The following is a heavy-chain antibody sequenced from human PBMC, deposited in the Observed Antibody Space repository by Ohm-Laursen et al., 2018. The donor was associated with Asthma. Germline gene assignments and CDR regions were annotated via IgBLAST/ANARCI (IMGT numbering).Heavy chain of an antibody. Sequence: SLRLSCAASGFTFSSYGMHWVRQAPGKGLEWVAVISYDGSNKYYADSVKGRFTISRDNSKNTLYLQMNSLRAEDTAVYYCARGATYYDFWSGKNTYSMDVWGQGTTVTVSS. V-gene: IGHV3-30*03. CDR3: ARGATYYDFWSGKNTYSMDV. J-gene: IGHJ6*02. CDR2: ISYDGSNK. D-gene: IGHD3-3*01. CDR1: GFTFSSYG.